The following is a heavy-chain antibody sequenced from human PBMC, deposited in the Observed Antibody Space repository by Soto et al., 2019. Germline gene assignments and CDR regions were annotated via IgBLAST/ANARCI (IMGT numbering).Heavy chain of an antibody. J-gene: IGHJ4*02. CDR1: GGSISSSSYY. V-gene: IGHV4-39*02. CDR3: ARGRTSGTLFDY. Sequence: QLQLQESGPGLVKPSETLSLTCTVSGGSISSSSYYWGWIRQPPGKGLEWIGSIYYSGSTYYNPSLKSRLTISVDTSKNHFSLKLSSVTAADTAVYYCARGRTSGTLFDYWGQGTLVTVSS. CDR2: IYYSGST. D-gene: IGHD2-2*01.